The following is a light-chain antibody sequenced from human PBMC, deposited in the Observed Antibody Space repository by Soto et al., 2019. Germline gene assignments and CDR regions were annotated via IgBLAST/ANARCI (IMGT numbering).Light chain of an antibody. Sequence: QSALTQPASVSGSPGQSITISCTGTSNDVGSYNLVSWYLQHPGKAPKLIIFEVSKRPSGVSNRFSAAKSGITASLTISGLQAEDEGDYFCCSYANRSTVLFGGGTKVTIL. V-gene: IGLV2-23*02. J-gene: IGLJ2*01. CDR1: SNDVGSYNL. CDR3: CSYANRSTVL. CDR2: EVS.